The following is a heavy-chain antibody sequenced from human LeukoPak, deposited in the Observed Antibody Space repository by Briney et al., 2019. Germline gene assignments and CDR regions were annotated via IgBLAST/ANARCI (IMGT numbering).Heavy chain of an antibody. CDR3: AREALDFFFLYYYGSGSSRGTDY. CDR2: ISSSSNYI. CDR1: GFSFSSYS. V-gene: IGHV3-21*01. Sequence: GGSLRLSCAASGFSFSSYSMKWVRQAPGKGLEWVSSISSSSNYIYYADSVKGRFTISRDNAKNSLYLQMNSLRAEDTAVYYCAREALDFFFLYYYGSGSSRGTDYWGQGTLVTVSS. D-gene: IGHD3-10*01. J-gene: IGHJ4*02.